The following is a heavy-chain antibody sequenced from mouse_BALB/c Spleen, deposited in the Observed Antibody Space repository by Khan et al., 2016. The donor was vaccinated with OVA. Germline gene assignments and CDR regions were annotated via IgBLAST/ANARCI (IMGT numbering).Heavy chain of an antibody. D-gene: IGHD1-1*01. V-gene: IGHV5-17*02. CDR1: GFTFNSYG. CDR3: ATSYFYGYYFDY. Sequence: EVQLVESWGGLVQPGGSRKLSCAASGFTFNSYGMHWVRQAPEKGLEWVAYISGDSNTTYYTDTVKGRFTISRDNPKNTLFLQMTRLMSEDTAMYYCATSYFYGYYFDYWGPGTTLTVS. J-gene: IGHJ2*01. CDR2: ISGDSNTT.